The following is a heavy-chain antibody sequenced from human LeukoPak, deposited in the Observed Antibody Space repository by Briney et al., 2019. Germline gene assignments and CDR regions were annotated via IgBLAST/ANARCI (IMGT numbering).Heavy chain of an antibody. Sequence: GESLKISCQGFGYSFSDYWIAWVRQMPGKGLEWMGIIYPGDSDIRYSPSFEGQVTMSADRSINTAYLQWTSLKASDTAIYYCVRGDDGYKYADWGRGTLVTVSS. CDR2: IYPGDSDI. D-gene: IGHD5-24*01. CDR1: GYSFSDYW. J-gene: IGHJ4*02. CDR3: VRGDDGYKYAD. V-gene: IGHV5-51*01.